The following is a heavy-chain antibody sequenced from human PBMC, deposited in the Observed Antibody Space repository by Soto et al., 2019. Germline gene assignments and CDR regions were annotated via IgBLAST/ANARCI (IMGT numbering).Heavy chain of an antibody. CDR1: GGTFSSYA. CDR2: IIPIFGTA. J-gene: IGHJ4*02. Sequence: SVKLSCKACGGTFSSYAISWVRQAPGQGLEWMGGIIPIFGTANYAQKFQGRVTITADESTSTAYMELSSLRSEDTAVYYCARDSGYSYGGPFDYWGQGTLVTVS. D-gene: IGHD5-18*01. CDR3: ARDSGYSYGGPFDY. V-gene: IGHV1-69*13.